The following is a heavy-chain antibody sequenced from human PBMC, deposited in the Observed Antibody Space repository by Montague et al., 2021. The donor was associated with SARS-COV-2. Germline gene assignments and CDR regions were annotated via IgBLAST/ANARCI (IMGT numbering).Heavy chain of an antibody. V-gene: IGHV4-39*07. J-gene: IGHJ3*01. Sequence: SETLSLTCTVSGDSVRTYSYYWGWIRQPPGKGLEWIGSIYYGGNTNYNPSLKSRVTISVDTSRNQFSLKLSSVTAADTAVYYCASDMGMVAIGVVVVDAVVDGFDYWGQGTMVTVSS. D-gene: IGHD2-15*01. CDR3: ASDMGMVAIGVVVVDAVVDGFDY. CDR1: GDSVRTYSYY. CDR2: IYYGGNT.